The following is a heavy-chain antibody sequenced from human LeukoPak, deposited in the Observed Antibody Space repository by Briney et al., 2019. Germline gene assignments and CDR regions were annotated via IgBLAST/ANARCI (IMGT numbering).Heavy chain of an antibody. D-gene: IGHD3-3*01. CDR3: AKDSRRITIFGVVTDNWFDP. CDR2: ISYDGSNK. Sequence: GGSLRLSCAASGFTFSSYAMHWVRQAPGKGLEWVAVISYDGSNKYYADSVKGRFTISRDNSKNTLYLQMNSLRAEDTAVYYCAKDSRRITIFGVVTDNWFDPWGQGTLVTVSS. V-gene: IGHV3-30*04. J-gene: IGHJ5*02. CDR1: GFTFSSYA.